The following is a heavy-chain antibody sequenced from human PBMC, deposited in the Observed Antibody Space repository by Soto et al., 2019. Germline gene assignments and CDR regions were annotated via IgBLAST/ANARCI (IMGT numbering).Heavy chain of an antibody. CDR2: IYPGGST. Sequence: GGSLRLSCAASGFTISNTYINWVRQAPGKGLEWVPVIYPGGSTYYADSVKGRFTISRDNSKNTLYLQMNSLRTEDTAVYYCAREIERLLGYWGQGTLITVSS. CDR3: AREIERLLGY. CDR1: GFTISNTY. J-gene: IGHJ4*02. D-gene: IGHD3-3*01. V-gene: IGHV3-66*02.